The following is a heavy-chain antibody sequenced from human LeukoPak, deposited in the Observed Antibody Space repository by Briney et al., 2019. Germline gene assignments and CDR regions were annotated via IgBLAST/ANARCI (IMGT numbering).Heavy chain of an antibody. Sequence: SVKVSCKASGGTFISYAISWVRQAPGQGREWMGGIIPIFGTANYAQKFQGRVTITTDEYRRTAYMELSSLRSEDTAVYYCAREDYYDSSGYSLFDYWGQGTLVTVSS. D-gene: IGHD3-22*01. V-gene: IGHV1-69*05. J-gene: IGHJ4*02. CDR1: GGTFISYA. CDR3: AREDYYDSSGYSLFDY. CDR2: IIPIFGTA.